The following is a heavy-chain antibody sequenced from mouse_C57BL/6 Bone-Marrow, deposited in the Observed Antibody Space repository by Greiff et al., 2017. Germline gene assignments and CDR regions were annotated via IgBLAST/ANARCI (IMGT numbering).Heavy chain of an antibody. D-gene: IGHD1-1*01. Sequence: QVQLQQSGAELVKPGASVKMSCKASGYTFTSYWITWVKQRPGQGLEWIGDIYPGSGSTNYNEKFKSKATLTVDTSSSTAYMQLSSLTSEDSAVYYCARKSSPYYYAMDYWGQGTSVTVSS. CDR3: ARKSSPYYYAMDY. CDR1: GYTFTSYW. V-gene: IGHV1-55*01. J-gene: IGHJ4*01. CDR2: IYPGSGST.